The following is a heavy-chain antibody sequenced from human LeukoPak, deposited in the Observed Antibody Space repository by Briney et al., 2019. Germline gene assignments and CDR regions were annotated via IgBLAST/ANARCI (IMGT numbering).Heavy chain of an antibody. V-gene: IGHV3-33*01. CDR2: IWYDGSNK. J-gene: IGHJ3*02. CDR1: GFSFSSDG. CDR3: ARDPLRAVAGTDDAFDI. Sequence: GGSLRLSCAASGFSFSSDGMHWVRQAPGKGLEWVAVIWYDGSNKYYADSVKGRFTISRDNSKNTLYLQMNSLRAEDTAVYYCARDPLRAVAGTDDAFDIWGQGTMVTVSS. D-gene: IGHD6-19*01.